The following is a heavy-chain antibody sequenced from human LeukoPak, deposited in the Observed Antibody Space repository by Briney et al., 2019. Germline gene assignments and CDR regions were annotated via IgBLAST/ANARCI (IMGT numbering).Heavy chain of an antibody. J-gene: IGHJ4*02. CDR3: ARSSRNSDSSGLAFW. Sequence: ASVKVSCKASGYTFTSYGISWVRQAPGQGLECMGWISAYNGNTNYAQKLQGRVTMTTDTSTSTAYMELRSLRSDDTAVYYCARSSRNSDSSGLAFWGGQGTLVTVSS. CDR1: GYTFTSYG. V-gene: IGHV1-18*01. D-gene: IGHD3-22*01. CDR2: ISAYNGNT.